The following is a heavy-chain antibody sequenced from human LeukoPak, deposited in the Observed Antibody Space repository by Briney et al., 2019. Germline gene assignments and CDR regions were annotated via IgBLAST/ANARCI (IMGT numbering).Heavy chain of an antibody. CDR1: GFTFSRYG. J-gene: IGHJ4*02. D-gene: IGHD1-1*01. Sequence: PGGSLRLSCAASGFTFSRYGMYWVRQARGKGLEWVGVIWYDGIKKNYADSVKGRFTISRDNSKNTLHLQMNSLRAEDTAVYYCARDSGHYFDYWGQGALVTVSS. V-gene: IGHV3-33*07. CDR3: ARDSGHYFDY. CDR2: IWYDGIKK.